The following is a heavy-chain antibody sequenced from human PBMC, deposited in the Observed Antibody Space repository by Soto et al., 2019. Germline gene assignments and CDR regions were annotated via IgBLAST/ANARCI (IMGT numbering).Heavy chain of an antibody. CDR2: MNPSSGNT. CDR3: ARGVVVVVAARVYYYMDV. J-gene: IGHJ6*03. V-gene: IGHV1-8*01. CDR1: GYTFTSYD. Sequence: GASVKVSCKASGYTFTSYDINWVRQATGQGLEWMGWMNPSSGNTGYAQKFQGRVTMTRNTSISTAYMELSSLRSEDTAVYYCARGVVVVVAARVYYYMDVWGKGTTVTVSS. D-gene: IGHD2-15*01.